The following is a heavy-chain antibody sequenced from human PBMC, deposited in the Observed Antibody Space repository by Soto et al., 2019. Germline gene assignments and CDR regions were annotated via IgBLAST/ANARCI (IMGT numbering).Heavy chain of an antibody. J-gene: IGHJ6*03. CDR2: TYYRSRWYN. CDR1: WDSVSSNSAA. Sequence: LQTLSLTCAISWDSVSSNSAAWNWIRLSPSRGLEWLARTYYRSRWYNDYAVSVRSRITVNPDTSKNQFSLQLTSVTPEDTAVYYCAGTTSHQWYYMDVWGKGTTVTVSS. CDR3: AGTTSHQWYYMDV. V-gene: IGHV6-1*01. D-gene: IGHD1-7*01.